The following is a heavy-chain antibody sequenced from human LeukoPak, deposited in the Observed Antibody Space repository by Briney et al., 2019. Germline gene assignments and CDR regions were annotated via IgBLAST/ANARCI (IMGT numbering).Heavy chain of an antibody. Sequence: SETLSLTCTVSGGSISSNIYYWTWIRQPAGKGLEWIGRIYTSGSTNYNPSLKSRVTISVDTSKIQFPLKLSSVTAADTAVYYCARLYTYGSYWYFDLWGRGTLVTVSS. V-gene: IGHV4-61*02. CDR1: GGSISSNIYY. CDR2: IYTSGST. J-gene: IGHJ2*01. D-gene: IGHD5-18*01. CDR3: ARLYTYGSYWYFDL.